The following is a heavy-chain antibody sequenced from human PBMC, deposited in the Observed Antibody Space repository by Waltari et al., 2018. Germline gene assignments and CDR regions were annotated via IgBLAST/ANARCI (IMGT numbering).Heavy chain of an antibody. Sequence: QVQLVQSGPEVKKPGASMKVSCQASGYTFPSSYMHWVRQAPGQGLEWVGRISPSGDATIYAQRFQGRATMTRDTSTSTIYMDLSSLTSEDTAVYYCAREVTVGVGATDYWGQGTLVTVSS. CDR3: AREVTVGVGATDY. D-gene: IGHD1-26*01. J-gene: IGHJ4*02. CDR2: ISPSGDAT. CDR1: GYTFPSSY. V-gene: IGHV1-46*01.